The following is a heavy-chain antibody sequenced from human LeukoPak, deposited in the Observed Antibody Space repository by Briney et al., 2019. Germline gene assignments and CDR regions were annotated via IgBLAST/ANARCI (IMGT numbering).Heavy chain of an antibody. D-gene: IGHD2-2*01. V-gene: IGHV3-9*01. CDR2: ISWNSGSI. Sequence: PGRSLRLSCAASGFTFDDYAMHWVRQAPGKGLEWVSGISWNSGSIGYADSVKGRFTISRDNAKNSLYLQMNSLRAEDTALYYCAKDQYCSSTSCQGGAFDIWGQGTMVTVSS. CDR3: AKDQYCSSTSCQGGAFDI. J-gene: IGHJ3*02. CDR1: GFTFDDYA.